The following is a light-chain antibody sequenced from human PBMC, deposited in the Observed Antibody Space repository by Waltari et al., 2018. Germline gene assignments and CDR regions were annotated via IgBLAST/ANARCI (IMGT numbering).Light chain of an antibody. CDR2: SNE. Sequence: QSVLTQAPSASGAPGQRVIISCSGSGSNIGSRAVNWYQQLPGRAPKLLIYSNEQRPSGVPDRFSGSRSGTSASLAISGLQSEDEAHYYCASRDDRLNGVVFGGGTKLTVL. J-gene: IGLJ2*01. V-gene: IGLV1-44*01. CDR3: ASRDDRLNGVV. CDR1: GSNIGSRA.